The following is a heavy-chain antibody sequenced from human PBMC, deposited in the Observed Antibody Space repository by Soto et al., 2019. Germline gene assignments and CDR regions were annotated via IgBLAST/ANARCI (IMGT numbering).Heavy chain of an antibody. CDR1: GFTFSNAW. Sequence: EVQLVESGGGLVKPGGSLRLSCAASGFTFSNAWMSWVRQAPGKGLEWVGRIKSKTDGGTTDYAAPVKGRFTISRDDSKNTLYLQMNSLKTEDTAVYYCTTREAMVKWGWWYYGMDVWGQGTTVTVSS. J-gene: IGHJ6*02. V-gene: IGHV3-15*01. D-gene: IGHD5-18*01. CDR3: TTREAMVKWGWWYYGMDV. CDR2: IKSKTDGGTT.